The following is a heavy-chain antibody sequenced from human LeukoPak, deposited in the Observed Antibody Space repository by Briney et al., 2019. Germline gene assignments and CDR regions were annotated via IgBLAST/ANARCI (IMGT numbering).Heavy chain of an antibody. CDR3: ARGDPYYYGSGSYFFVY. CDR1: GGSISSSNW. Sequence: SGTLSLTCAVSGGSISSSNWWSWVRQPPGKGLEWIGEINHSGSTNYNPSLKSRVTISVDKSKNQFSLKLSSVTAADTAVYYCARGDPYYYGSGSYFFVYWGQGTLVTVSS. V-gene: IGHV4-4*02. D-gene: IGHD3-10*01. CDR2: INHSGST. J-gene: IGHJ4*02.